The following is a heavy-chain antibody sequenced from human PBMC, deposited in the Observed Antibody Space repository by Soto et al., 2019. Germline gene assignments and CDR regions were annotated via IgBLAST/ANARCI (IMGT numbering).Heavy chain of an antibody. V-gene: IGHV6-1*01. J-gene: IGHJ6*03. D-gene: IGHD2-2*01. CDR3: ARAHREYQLLSPYYYYYMVV. CDR1: GDSVSSDIAA. Sequence: PSQTLSLTCAISGDSVSSDIAAWNWIRQSPSRGLEWLGRTYYRSKWYNDYAVSVKSRITINPDTSKNQFSLQLNSVTPEDAAVYYCARAHREYQLLSPYYYYYMVVWGKGTTVTVSS. CDR2: TYYRSKWYN.